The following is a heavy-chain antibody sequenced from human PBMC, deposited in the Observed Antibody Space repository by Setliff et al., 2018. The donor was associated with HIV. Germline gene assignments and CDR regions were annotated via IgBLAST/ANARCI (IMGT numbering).Heavy chain of an antibody. Sequence: SVKVSCKASGGSFSRNAIGWVRQAPGHGLEWMGGIIPMFGTADYAQKFQGSVTIIADESTSTAYMELTSLTSEDTAVYYCARGRGSSAWFDPWGQGTLVTVSS. CDR2: IIPMFGTA. V-gene: IGHV1-69*13. D-gene: IGHD3-10*01. CDR3: ARGRGSSAWFDP. CDR1: GGSFSRNA. J-gene: IGHJ5*02.